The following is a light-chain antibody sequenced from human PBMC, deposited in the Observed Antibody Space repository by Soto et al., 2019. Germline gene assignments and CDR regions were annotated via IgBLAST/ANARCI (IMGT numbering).Light chain of an antibody. J-gene: IGKJ1*01. V-gene: IGKV3D-15*01. CDR1: QSVSSK. CDR2: GAS. Sequence: EIVLTQSPATQSVSPGETVTLSCRASQSVSSKLAWYQHKPGQAPRLLIYGASSRATGIPDRFSGSGSGTDFTLTISSLQSEDFAVYYCQQYNNWPRTFGQGTKVDIK. CDR3: QQYNNWPRT.